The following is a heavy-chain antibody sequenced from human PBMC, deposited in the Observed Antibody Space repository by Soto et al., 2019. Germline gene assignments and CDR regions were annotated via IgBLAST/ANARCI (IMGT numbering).Heavy chain of an antibody. Sequence: QVQLVQSGAEVKKPGSSVKVSCKASGGTFSSYTISWVRQAPGQGLEWMGRIIPILGIANYAQKFQGRVTITAEKSTSTAYMELSSLRSEDTAVYYCARGLHYDSISLDDYWGQGTLVTVSS. CDR2: IIPILGIA. CDR3: ARGLHYDSISLDDY. CDR1: GGTFSSYT. V-gene: IGHV1-69*02. J-gene: IGHJ4*02. D-gene: IGHD3-22*01.